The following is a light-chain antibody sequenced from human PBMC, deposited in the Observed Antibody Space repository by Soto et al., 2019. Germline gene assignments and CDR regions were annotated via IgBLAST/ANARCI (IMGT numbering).Light chain of an antibody. V-gene: IGKV3-15*01. Sequence: IVLTQSPATLSLSPGERATLSCRASQSVSSYLAWYQQKPGQAPRLLIYDASTRATGIPARFSGSWSGTDCTLTISGLQSEDVAVYYCQQYNNWPQTLGQGTKVDIK. CDR3: QQYNNWPQT. J-gene: IGKJ1*01. CDR1: QSVSSY. CDR2: DAS.